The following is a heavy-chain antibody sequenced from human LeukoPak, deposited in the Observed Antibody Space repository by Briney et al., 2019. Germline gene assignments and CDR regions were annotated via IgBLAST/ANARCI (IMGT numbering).Heavy chain of an antibody. CDR3: ARYTAMAAPGWFDY. V-gene: IGHV3-7*01. Sequence: GGSLRLSCAASGFTFSTYWVTWVRQAPGKGLEWVANIKQDGSEKYYVDSVKGRFTISRDNAKNSLYLQMDSLRAEDTAVYYCARYTAMAAPGWFDYWGQGTQVTVSS. D-gene: IGHD5-18*01. CDR1: GFTFSTYW. CDR2: IKQDGSEK. J-gene: IGHJ4*02.